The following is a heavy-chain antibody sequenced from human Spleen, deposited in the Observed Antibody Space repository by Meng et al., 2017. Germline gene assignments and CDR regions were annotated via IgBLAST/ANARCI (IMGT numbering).Heavy chain of an antibody. V-gene: IGHV1-2*06. Sequence: QVQLVQSWPEVKKPGASVKVSCKDSGHTVDAYWIQWVRQAPGQGLEWMGRIDPKSDNTHYAQKFQGRVTMTRDTSISTAYMELSGLRSDDTAVYYCARDEDISAAGYLLGNFWGQGTLVTVSS. CDR3: ARDEDISAAGYLLGNF. J-gene: IGHJ4*02. D-gene: IGHD6-13*01. CDR1: GHTVDAYW. CDR2: IDPKSDNT.